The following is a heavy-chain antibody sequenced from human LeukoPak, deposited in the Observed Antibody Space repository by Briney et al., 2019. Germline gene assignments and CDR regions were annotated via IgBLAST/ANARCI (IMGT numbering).Heavy chain of an antibody. V-gene: IGHV3-11*01. CDR1: GFTFSDYY. D-gene: IGHD3-3*01. CDR2: ISSSGSTI. Sequence: PGGSLRLSCAASGFTFSDYYMSWIRQAPGKALEWVSYISSSGSTIYYADSVKGRFTISRDNAKNSLYLQMNSLRAEDTAVYYCARTINDFWSGYPNWFDPWGQGTLVTVSS. CDR3: ARTINDFWSGYPNWFDP. J-gene: IGHJ5*02.